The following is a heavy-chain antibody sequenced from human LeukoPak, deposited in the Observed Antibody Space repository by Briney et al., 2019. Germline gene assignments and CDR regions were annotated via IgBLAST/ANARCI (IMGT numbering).Heavy chain of an antibody. J-gene: IGHJ4*02. Sequence: GASVKVSCKASGYTLTSYGISWVRQAPGQGLEWMGWISAYNGNTNYAQKLQGRVTMTTDTSTSTAYMELRSLRSDDTAVYYCARDRFPRYYYDSSGYGKFDYWGQGTLVTVSS. D-gene: IGHD3-22*01. CDR1: GYTLTSYG. V-gene: IGHV1-18*01. CDR3: ARDRFPRYYYDSSGYGKFDY. CDR2: ISAYNGNT.